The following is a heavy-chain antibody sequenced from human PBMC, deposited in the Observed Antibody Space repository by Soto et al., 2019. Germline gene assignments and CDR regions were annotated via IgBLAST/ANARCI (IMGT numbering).Heavy chain of an antibody. J-gene: IGHJ6*01. CDR3: AKTGLPHQNYCYGMEV. CDR2: INPNSGGT. CDR1: GYTFTGYY. Sequence: ASVKVFCKASGYTFTGYYMHWVRQAPGQWLEWMGLINPNSGGTNYAQKFQGRVTMTRDTSISTADMELSRLRSDDTAVYYCAKTGLPHQNYCYGMEVWGQGTSVTVSS. D-gene: IGHD5-18*01. V-gene: IGHV1-2*02.